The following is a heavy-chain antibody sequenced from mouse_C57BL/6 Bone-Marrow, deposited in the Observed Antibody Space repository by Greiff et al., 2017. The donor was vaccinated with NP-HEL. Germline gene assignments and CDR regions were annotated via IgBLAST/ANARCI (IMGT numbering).Heavy chain of an antibody. CDR2: IWGVGST. CDR1: GFSLTSYG. D-gene: IGHD1-1*01. Sequence: VQLQESGPGLVAPSQSLSITCTVSGFSLTSYGVDWVRQSPGKGLEWLGVIWGVGSTNYNSALKSRLSISKDNSKSQVFLKMNSLQTDDTAMYYCASEASSYYGSSPFAYWGQGTLVTVSA. J-gene: IGHJ3*01. CDR3: ASEASSYYGSSPFAY. V-gene: IGHV2-6*01.